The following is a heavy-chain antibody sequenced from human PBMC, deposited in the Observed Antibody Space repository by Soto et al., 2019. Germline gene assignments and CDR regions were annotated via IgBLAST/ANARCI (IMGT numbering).Heavy chain of an antibody. CDR2: INPVNVNT. CDR3: ARGAYFASGNYLAS. Sequence: ASVKVSCKASGYTCTSYGINWVRQAPGRGLELIGWINPVNVNTEYSQQFQGRVIIDRDTSASTAYMELSSLRSQDTDVYSCARGAYFASGNYLASWGLGTLVTVSS. J-gene: IGHJ5*01. V-gene: IGHV1-3*01. CDR1: GYTCTSYG. D-gene: IGHD3-22*01.